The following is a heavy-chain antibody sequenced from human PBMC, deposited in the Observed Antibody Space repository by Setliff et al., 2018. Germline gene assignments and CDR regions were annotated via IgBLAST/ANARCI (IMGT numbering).Heavy chain of an antibody. CDR3: RQAVVGRDVFDI. D-gene: IGHD1-1*01. J-gene: IGHJ3*02. CDR2: INHSGSG. CDR1: GGSFDTYY. Sequence: SETLSLTCNVYGGSFDTYYWSWIRQPPGKGLEWIGEINHSGSGDYNPSFKGRVTISVDTSKKQFSLTLTSVTAADTALYYCRQAVVGRDVFDIWGQGTVVTVSS. V-gene: IGHV4-34*01.